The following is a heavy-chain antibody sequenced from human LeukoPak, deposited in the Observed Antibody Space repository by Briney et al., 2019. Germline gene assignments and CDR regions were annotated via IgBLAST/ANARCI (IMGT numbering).Heavy chain of an antibody. J-gene: IGHJ4*02. D-gene: IGHD6-19*01. CDR2: ISGSGGST. CDR1: GFTFSTYA. Sequence: GGSLRLSCAASGFTFSTYAMSWVRQAPGKGLEWVSAISGSGGSTYQSDSVKGRFTISRGNSKNTLYLQMNSLRVEDTAVYYCAKSQSSGWLYYFDYWGQGILVTVSS. V-gene: IGHV3-23*01. CDR3: AKSQSSGWLYYFDY.